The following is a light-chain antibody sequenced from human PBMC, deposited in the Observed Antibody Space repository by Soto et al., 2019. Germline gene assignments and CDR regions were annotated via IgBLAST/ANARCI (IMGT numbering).Light chain of an antibody. CDR3: AAWDDSLSGVV. V-gene: IGLV1-47*01. CDR2: RNN. Sequence: QSVLTQPPSASGTPGQRVTISCSGSSSNIGSNYVYWYQQLPGTVPQLLIYRNNEQPSGVPDRFSGSKSGTSASLAISGLRSEDEADYYCAAWDDSLSGVVFGGGTKLTVL. CDR1: SSNIGSNY. J-gene: IGLJ2*01.